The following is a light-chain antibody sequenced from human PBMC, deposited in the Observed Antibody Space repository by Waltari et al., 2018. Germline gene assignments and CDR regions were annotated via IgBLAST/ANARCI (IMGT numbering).Light chain of an antibody. CDR1: QSVLYSSNNKNY. CDR2: WAS. CDR3: QQYYSTPRT. J-gene: IGKJ1*01. Sequence: DIVMTQSPDSLAVSLGGRATINCKSSQSVLYSSNNKNYLAWYQQRPGQPPKLLIYWASTRESGVPDRFSGSGSGTDFTLTISSLQAEDVAVYYCQQYYSTPRTFGQGTKVEIE. V-gene: IGKV4-1*01.